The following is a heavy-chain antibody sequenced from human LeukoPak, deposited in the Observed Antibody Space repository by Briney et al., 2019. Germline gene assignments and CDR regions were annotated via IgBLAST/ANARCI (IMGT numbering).Heavy chain of an antibody. Sequence: GGSLRLSCAASGFTFSSYAMSWVRQAPGKGLEWVSAISGSGGSTYYADSVKGRFTISRDNSKNTLYLQMNSLRAEDTAVYYCAKDLTRIAAAGKATRGYWGQGTLVTVSS. CDR3: AKDLTRIAAAGKATRGY. J-gene: IGHJ4*02. CDR2: ISGSGGST. V-gene: IGHV3-23*01. CDR1: GFTFSSYA. D-gene: IGHD6-13*01.